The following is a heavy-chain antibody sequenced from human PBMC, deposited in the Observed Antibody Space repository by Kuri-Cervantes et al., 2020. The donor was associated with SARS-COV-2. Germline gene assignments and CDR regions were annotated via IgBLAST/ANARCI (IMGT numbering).Heavy chain of an antibody. CDR2: ISSNGGST. J-gene: IGHJ5*02. V-gene: IGHV3-64*01. CDR1: GFTFSSYT. Sequence: GESLKISCAASGFTFSSYTMHWVRQAPGKGLEYVSAISSNGGSTYYANSVKGRFTISRDNSKNTLYLQMGSLRAEDMAVYYCARGGDYYDSSGYYPNWFDPWGQGTLVTVSS. D-gene: IGHD3-22*01. CDR3: ARGGDYYDSSGYYPNWFDP.